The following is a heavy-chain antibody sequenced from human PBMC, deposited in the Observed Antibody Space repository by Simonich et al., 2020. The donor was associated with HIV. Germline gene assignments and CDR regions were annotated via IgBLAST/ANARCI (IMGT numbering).Heavy chain of an antibody. D-gene: IGHD3-16*01. CDR3: ASGGSISSVWADEY. CDR1: GFTFSSYA. Sequence: QVQLVESGGGVVQPGRSLRLSCAASGFTFSSYAMHWVRQAPGKGLEWVAVISYDGSNKYYADSVKGRFTISRDNSKNTLYLQMNSLRAEDTAVYYCASGGSISSVWADEYWGQGTLVTVSS. J-gene: IGHJ4*02. V-gene: IGHV3-30*07. CDR2: ISYDGSNK.